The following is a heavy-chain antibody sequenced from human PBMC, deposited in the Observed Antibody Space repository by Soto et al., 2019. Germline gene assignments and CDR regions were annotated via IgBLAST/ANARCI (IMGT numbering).Heavy chain of an antibody. CDR3: AREETAMDLQLCY. V-gene: IGHV1-69*04. CDR2: IIPILGIA. D-gene: IGHD5-18*01. CDR1: GGTFSSYT. Sequence: SVKVSCNASGGTFSSYTISWVRQAPGQGLEWMGRIIPILGIANYAQKFQGRVTITADKSTSTAYMELSSLRSEDTAVYYCAREETAMDLQLCYWGQGTLVTVSS. J-gene: IGHJ4*02.